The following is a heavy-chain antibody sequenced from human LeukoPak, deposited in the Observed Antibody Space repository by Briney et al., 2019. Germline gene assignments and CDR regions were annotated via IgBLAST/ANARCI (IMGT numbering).Heavy chain of an antibody. J-gene: IGHJ4*02. CDR1: GYSFTSYW. V-gene: IGHV5-10-1*01. CDR2: IDPSDSYT. CDR3: ARGYYFYY. Sequence: GESLKISCKCSGYSFTSYWISWVRQMPGKGLEWMGKIDPSDSYTNYSPSFQGHVTISADKSIRTASLQWSSLKASDTAIYDCARGYYFYYWGQGTLVTVSS.